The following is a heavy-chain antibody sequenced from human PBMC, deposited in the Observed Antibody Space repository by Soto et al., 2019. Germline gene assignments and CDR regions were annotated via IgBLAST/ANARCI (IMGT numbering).Heavy chain of an antibody. J-gene: IGHJ5*02. CDR2: IWYDGSNK. CDR1: GFTFSSYG. V-gene: IGHV3-33*01. D-gene: IGHD4-17*01. Sequence: GGSLRLSCAASGFTFSSYGMHWVRQAPGKGLEWVAVIWYDGSNKYYADSVKGRFTISRDNSKNTLYLQMNSLRAEDTAVYYCARDLKIYGGNPRSRFDPWGQGTLVTVSS. CDR3: ARDLKIYGGNPRSRFDP.